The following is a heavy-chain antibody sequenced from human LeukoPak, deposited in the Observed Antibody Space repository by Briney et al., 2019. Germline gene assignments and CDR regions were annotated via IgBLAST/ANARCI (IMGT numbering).Heavy chain of an antibody. CDR2: ISGSSGYT. V-gene: IGHV3-23*01. Sequence: GGSLRLSCAASGFTFSSYTMRWVRQAPGKGLEWVSAISGSSGYTYYADSVKGRFTISRDNSKNTLYLQMNSLRAEDTAVYYCAKRGTIAAAGYYFDYWGQGILVTVSS. CDR1: GFTFSSYT. CDR3: AKRGTIAAAGYYFDY. J-gene: IGHJ4*02. D-gene: IGHD6-13*01.